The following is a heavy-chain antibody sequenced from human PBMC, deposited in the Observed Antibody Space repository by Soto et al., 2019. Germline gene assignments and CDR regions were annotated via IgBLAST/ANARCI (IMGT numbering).Heavy chain of an antibody. V-gene: IGHV4-59*08. D-gene: IGHD3-3*01. CDR2: IYYSGST. Sequence: SEPLSLTCTVSVGSISSYYWSWMRQRPVKVLEWIGYIYYSGSTNYNPSLKSRVTISVDTSKNQFSLKLSSVTAADTAVYYCARVFKSHDFWSGYPTSYYFDYWGQGTLVTVSS. CDR3: ARVFKSHDFWSGYPTSYYFDY. J-gene: IGHJ4*02. CDR1: VGSISSYY.